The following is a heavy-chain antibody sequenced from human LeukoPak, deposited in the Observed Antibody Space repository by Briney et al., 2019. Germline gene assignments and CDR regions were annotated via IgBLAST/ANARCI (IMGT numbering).Heavy chain of an antibody. V-gene: IGHV3-74*01. CDR2: INSDGSST. CDR3: ARGTWATLYYYYMDV. D-gene: IGHD5-24*01. Sequence: GGSLRLSCAASGFTFSSYWMHWVRQAPGKGLVWVSRINSDGSSTSYVDSVKGRFTISRDNAKNTLYLQMNSLTADDTAVYYCARGTWATLYYYYMDVWGKGTTVTVSS. J-gene: IGHJ6*03. CDR1: GFTFSSYW.